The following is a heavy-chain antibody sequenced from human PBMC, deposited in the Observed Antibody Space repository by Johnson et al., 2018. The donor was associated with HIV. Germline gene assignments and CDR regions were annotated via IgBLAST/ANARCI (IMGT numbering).Heavy chain of an antibody. D-gene: IGHD3-3*01. Sequence: VQLVESGGGLVQPGRSLRLSCAASGFTFDDYAMHWVRQAPGKGLEWVSGISWNSGRTGYADSVKGRFTISRDNAKNSLYLQMNSLRAEDTAVYFCAKDRSTYYNFWSGNPGNDAFDNWGQGTMVTVYS. J-gene: IGHJ3*02. CDR1: GFTFDDYA. V-gene: IGHV3-9*01. CDR3: AKDRSTYYNFWSGNPGNDAFDN. CDR2: ISWNSGRT.